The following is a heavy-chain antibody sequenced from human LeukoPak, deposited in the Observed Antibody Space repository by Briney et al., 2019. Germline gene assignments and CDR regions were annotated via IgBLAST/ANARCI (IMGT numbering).Heavy chain of an antibody. CDR3: ARGSIVVVPAAIMEGFDY. V-gene: IGHV3-11*01. J-gene: IGHJ4*02. D-gene: IGHD2-2*02. CDR1: GFTFSDYY. Sequence: GSLRLSCAASGFTFSDYYMSWIRQAPGKGLEWVSYISSSGSTIYYADSVKGRFTISRDNAKNSLYLQMNSLRAEDTAVYYCARGSIVVVPAAIMEGFDYWGQGTLVTVSS. CDR2: ISSSGSTI.